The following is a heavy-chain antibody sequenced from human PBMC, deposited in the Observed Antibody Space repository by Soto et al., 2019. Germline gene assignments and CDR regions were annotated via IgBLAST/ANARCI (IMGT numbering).Heavy chain of an antibody. CDR1: GYTYIRYS. CDR3: AREKWASGSRWRAP. J-gene: IGHJ5*02. D-gene: IGHD6-19*01. Sequence: QGQVVQSVAEEKKPGASVKVSCKASGYTYIRYSMHWVRQAPGQRLEWMGWINVGNGNTKYSPNLQSRVTIYQDTSAITAYMALSSLTSEDSAVYYCAREKWASGSRWRAPWGQGTLV. V-gene: IGHV1-3*05. CDR2: INVGNGNT.